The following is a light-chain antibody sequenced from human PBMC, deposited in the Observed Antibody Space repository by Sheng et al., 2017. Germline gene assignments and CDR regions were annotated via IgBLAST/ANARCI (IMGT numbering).Light chain of an antibody. J-gene: IGKJ1*01. Sequence: EIVMTQSPATLSVSPGERATLSCRASQSISSNLAWYQHKPGQAPRLLIYGASTRATGIPARFSGGGSGTEFTLTISSLQSEDFAIYYCQQYDDLVGFGQGTKVEVK. CDR3: QQYDDLVG. CDR2: GAS. V-gene: IGKV3D-15*01. CDR1: QSISSN.